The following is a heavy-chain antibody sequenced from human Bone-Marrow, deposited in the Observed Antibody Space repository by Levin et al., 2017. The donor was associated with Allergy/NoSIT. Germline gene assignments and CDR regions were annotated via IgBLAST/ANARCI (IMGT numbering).Heavy chain of an antibody. V-gene: IGHV3-21*01. J-gene: IGHJ4*02. CDR2: ISTRSDYI. CDR3: ARASSGSHHIDDY. Sequence: SGGSLRLSCAASGFTFSTYSMNWVRLAPGKGLEWVSFISTRSDYINYADSVKGRFTISRDNAKNSLYLQMNSLRAEDTAVYYCARASSGSHHIDDYWGQGTLVTVSS. D-gene: IGHD1-26*01. CDR1: GFTFSTYS.